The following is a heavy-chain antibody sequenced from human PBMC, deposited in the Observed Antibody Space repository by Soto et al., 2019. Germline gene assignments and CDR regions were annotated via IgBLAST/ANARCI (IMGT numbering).Heavy chain of an antibody. CDR3: GRATHNNRFKVFP. CDR2: IIPMFAIT. Sequence: QVQLVQSGAEVKKPGSSVTVSCKVSGGTFSGTAINWVRQAPGQGHEWLGGIIPMFAITHYAPKFQGRVAITADDSTSTAYMQLNSPRSDDTAVFHLGRATHNNRFKVFPWGQGTRVSVSS. D-gene: IGHD1-1*01. J-gene: IGHJ5*02. V-gene: IGHV1-69*01. CDR1: GGTFSGTA.